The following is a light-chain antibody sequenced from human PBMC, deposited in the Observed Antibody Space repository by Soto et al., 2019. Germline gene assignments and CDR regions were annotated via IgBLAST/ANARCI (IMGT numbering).Light chain of an antibody. Sequence: DIQMTQSPSSLSASVGDTVTITCRASQGIIDYLAWFQQRPGKAPNLLIYAASTLQIGVPSRFSGSGAGTDFTLTISGLQPEDAATYYCQKDDSATQTFGPGTKVEIK. CDR2: AAS. V-gene: IGKV1-27*01. CDR1: QGIIDY. J-gene: IGKJ1*01. CDR3: QKDDSATQT.